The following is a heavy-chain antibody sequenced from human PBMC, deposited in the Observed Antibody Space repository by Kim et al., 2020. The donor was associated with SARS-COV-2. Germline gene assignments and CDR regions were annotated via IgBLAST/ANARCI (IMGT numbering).Heavy chain of an antibody. D-gene: IGHD6-19*01. Sequence: YNPSLKSRVTISVDTSKNQFSLKLSSVTAADTAVYYCARDSIAVADGLQHWGQGTLVTVSS. CDR3: ARDSIAVADGLQH. V-gene: IGHV4-59*01. J-gene: IGHJ1*01.